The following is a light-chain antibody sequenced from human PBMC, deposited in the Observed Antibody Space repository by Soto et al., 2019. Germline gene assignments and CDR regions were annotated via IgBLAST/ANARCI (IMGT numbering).Light chain of an antibody. J-gene: IGKJ3*01. V-gene: IGKV1D-13*01. CDR3: QQFNNFLFT. CDR2: DAS. Sequence: AIQLTQSPSSLSASVGDRVTITCRASQGISSALAWYQQKPGKAPKLLIYDASSLESGVPSRFSGSGSGTDFTLTISSLQPEDFATYYCQQFNNFLFTFGPGTKVDIK. CDR1: QGISSA.